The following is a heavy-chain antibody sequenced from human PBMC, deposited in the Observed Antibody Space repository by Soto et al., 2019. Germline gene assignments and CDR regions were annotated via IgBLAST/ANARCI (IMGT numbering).Heavy chain of an antibody. CDR1: GGTFSSYT. CDR3: ARPYYDSSGYYFFDY. D-gene: IGHD3-22*01. CDR2: IIPILGIA. Sequence: SVKVSCKASGGTFSSYTISWVRQAPGQGLEWMGRIIPILGIANYAQKFQGRVTITADKSTSTAYMELSSLRSEDTAVYYCARPYYDSSGYYFFDYWGQGTLVTVSS. V-gene: IGHV1-69*02. J-gene: IGHJ4*02.